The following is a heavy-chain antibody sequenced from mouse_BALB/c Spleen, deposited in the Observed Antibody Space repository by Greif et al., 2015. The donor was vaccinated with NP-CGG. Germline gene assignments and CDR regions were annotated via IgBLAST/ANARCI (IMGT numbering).Heavy chain of an antibody. CDR2: INPSNGRT. J-gene: IGHJ2*01. CDR3: ARLTVYYYFDY. D-gene: IGHD4-1*01. Sequence: QVQLQQPGAELVKPGASVKLSCKASGYTFTSYWMHWVKQRPGQGLEWIGEINPSNGRTNYNEKFKSKATLTVDKSSSPAYMQLSSLTSEDSAVYYCARLTVYYYFDYWGQGTTLTVSS. V-gene: IGHV1S81*02. CDR1: GYTFTSYW.